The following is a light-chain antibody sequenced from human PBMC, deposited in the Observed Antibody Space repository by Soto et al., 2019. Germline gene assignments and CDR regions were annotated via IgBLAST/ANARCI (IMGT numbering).Light chain of an antibody. CDR1: QSVSSSY. CDR3: QQYNNWPLT. Sequence: EIVLTQSPGTLSLSPGERATLSCRASQSVSSSYLAWYQQKPGQAPRLLMYGASSRATGIPDRFSGSGSGTDFTLTISRLEPEDFAVYYCQQYNNWPLTFGGGTKVEIK. J-gene: IGKJ4*01. CDR2: GAS. V-gene: IGKV3-20*01.